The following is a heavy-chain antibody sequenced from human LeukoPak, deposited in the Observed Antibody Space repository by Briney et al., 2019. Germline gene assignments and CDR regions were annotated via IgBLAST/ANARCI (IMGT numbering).Heavy chain of an antibody. Sequence: GGSLRLSCAASGFTFSSYAMHWVRQAPGKGLEWVAVISYDGSNKYYADSVKGRFTISRDSSKNTLYLQMNSLRAEDTAVYYCARAHVGGVIPLFDYWGQGTLVTVSS. CDR2: ISYDGSNK. CDR1: GFTFSSYA. J-gene: IGHJ4*02. V-gene: IGHV3-30*01. D-gene: IGHD3-10*02. CDR3: ARAHVGGVIPLFDY.